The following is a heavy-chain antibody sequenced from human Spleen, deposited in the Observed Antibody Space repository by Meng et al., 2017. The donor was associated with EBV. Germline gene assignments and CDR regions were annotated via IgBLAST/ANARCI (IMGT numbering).Heavy chain of an antibody. CDR2: MHYTGIT. CDR1: GGSVSSGSYY. V-gene: IGHV4-61*01. CDR3: ARLVYVDTTMVTAIDY. Sequence: VALQESGPGLVKPSGTLSLTCTVSGGSVSSGSYYWSWIRQPPGKGLEWIGYMHYTGITHYNPSLKSRVTISVDTSKNQFSLKLSSVTAADTAVYYCARLVYVDTTMVTAIDYWGQGTLVTVSS. D-gene: IGHD5-18*01. J-gene: IGHJ4*02.